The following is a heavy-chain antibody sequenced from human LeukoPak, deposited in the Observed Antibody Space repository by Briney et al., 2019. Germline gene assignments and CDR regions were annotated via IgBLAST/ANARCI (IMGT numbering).Heavy chain of an antibody. V-gene: IGHV5-51*01. Sequence: GESLKISCKGSGYSFTSYWIGWVRQMPGKGLEWMGIIYPGDSDTRYSPSFQGQVTISADKSISTAYLQWSSLKASDTAMYYCARSDLSPKYCSGGSCYDHPADYWGQGTLVTVSS. CDR2: IYPGDSDT. CDR3: ARSDLSPKYCSGGSCYDHPADY. J-gene: IGHJ4*02. CDR1: GYSFTSYW. D-gene: IGHD2-15*01.